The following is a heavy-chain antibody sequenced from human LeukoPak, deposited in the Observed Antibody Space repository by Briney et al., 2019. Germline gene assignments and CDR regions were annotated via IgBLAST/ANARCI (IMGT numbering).Heavy chain of an antibody. D-gene: IGHD4-17*01. CDR1: GGSISSYY. CDR3: ASTYGDSRFDY. J-gene: IGHJ4*02. Sequence: SETLSLTCTVSGGSISSYYWSWIRQPPGKGLEWIGNIYYSGSTNYNPSLKSRVTISVDTSKNQFSLKLSSVTAADTAVYYCASTYGDSRFDYWGQGTLVTVSS. V-gene: IGHV4-59*08. CDR2: IYYSGST.